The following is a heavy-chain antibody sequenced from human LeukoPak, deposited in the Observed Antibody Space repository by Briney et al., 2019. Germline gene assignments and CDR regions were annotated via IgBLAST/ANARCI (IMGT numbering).Heavy chain of an antibody. J-gene: IGHJ4*02. CDR3: AKEQRVRCSGGSCYYFVYYFDY. D-gene: IGHD2-15*01. Sequence: GGSLRLSCAASGFTFSSYAMSWVRQAPGKGLEWVSAISGSGGSTYYADSVKGRFTISRDNSKNTLYLQMNSLRAEDTAVYCCAKEQRVRCSGGSCYYFVYYFDYWGQGTLVTVSS. CDR2: ISGSGGST. CDR1: GFTFSSYA. V-gene: IGHV3-23*01.